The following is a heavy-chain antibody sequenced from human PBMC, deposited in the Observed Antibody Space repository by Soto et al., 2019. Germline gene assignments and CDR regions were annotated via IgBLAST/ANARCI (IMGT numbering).Heavy chain of an antibody. CDR2: MNPNSGNT. V-gene: IGHV1-8*01. J-gene: IGHJ1*01. CDR1: GYTFTSYD. CDR3: AREAVSSLQH. Sequence: ASVKVSCKASGYTFTSYDINWVRQATGQGLEWMGWMNPNSGNTAYAQKFQGRVTITRNTSISTAYMELSSLRSEDTAVYYCAREAVSSLQHWGQGTLVTVSS.